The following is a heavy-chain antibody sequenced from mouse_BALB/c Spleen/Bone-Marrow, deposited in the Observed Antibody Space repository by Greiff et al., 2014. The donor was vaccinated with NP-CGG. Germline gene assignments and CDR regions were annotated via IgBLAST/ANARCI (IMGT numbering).Heavy chain of an antibody. V-gene: IGHV1-87*01. D-gene: IGHD1-1*01. CDR3: AREGYYCGSRIYYAMDY. CDR1: GYTFTSYW. CDR2: IYPGNGDT. J-gene: IGHJ4*01. Sequence: VQLQQSGAELARPGASVKLSCKASGYTFTSYWMQWVKQRPGQGLEWIGAIYPGNGDTRYTQKFKGKATLTADKSSSTAYMQCSSLASEVSAVYYCAREGYYCGSRIYYAMDYWGQGTSVTVSS.